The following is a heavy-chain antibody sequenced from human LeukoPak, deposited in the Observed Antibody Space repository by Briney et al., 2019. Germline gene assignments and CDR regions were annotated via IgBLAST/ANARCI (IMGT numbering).Heavy chain of an antibody. Sequence: SGPTLVKPSETLSLTCTVSGGSISSHYWSWIRQPPGKGLEWIGYIYYSGITNYNPSLKSRVTISVDTSKNQFSLNLNSVTAADTAVYYCARGREAWDLLDAFDIWGRGTMVTVSS. V-gene: IGHV4-59*08. CDR1: GGSISSHY. CDR3: ARGREAWDLLDAFDI. CDR2: IYYSGIT. J-gene: IGHJ3*02. D-gene: IGHD1-26*01.